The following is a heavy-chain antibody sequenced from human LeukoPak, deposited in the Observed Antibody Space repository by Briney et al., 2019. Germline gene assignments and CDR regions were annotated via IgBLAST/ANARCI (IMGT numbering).Heavy chain of an antibody. Sequence: ASVKVSFKASGYTFTSYYMHWVRQAPGQGLEWMGIINPTGGSAGFAQKFQGRVTMTRDMSTSTFYMELSSLRSEDTAVYYCARGHGSGYTNYFDPWGQGTLVTVSS. J-gene: IGHJ5*02. CDR2: INPTGGSA. CDR3: ARGHGSGYTNYFDP. D-gene: IGHD3-10*01. CDR1: GYTFTSYY. V-gene: IGHV1-46*01.